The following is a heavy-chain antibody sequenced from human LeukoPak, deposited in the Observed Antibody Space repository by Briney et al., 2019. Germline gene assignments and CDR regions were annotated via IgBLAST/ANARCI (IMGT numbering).Heavy chain of an antibody. CDR2: IYYSGST. CDR1: GGSISSSSYY. CDR3: AREIPEWTYSSSSGYYYYMDV. D-gene: IGHD6-6*01. V-gene: IGHV4-39*07. J-gene: IGHJ6*03. Sequence: PSETLSLTCTVSGGSISSSSYYWGWIRQPPGKGLEWIGTIYYSGSTYYNPSLKSRVTISVDTSKNQFSLKLSSVTAADTAVYYCAREIPEWTYSSSSGYYYYMDVWGKGTTVTVSS.